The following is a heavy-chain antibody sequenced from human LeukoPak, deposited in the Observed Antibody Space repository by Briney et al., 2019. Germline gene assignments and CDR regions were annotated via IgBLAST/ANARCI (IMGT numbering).Heavy chain of an antibody. V-gene: IGHV4-59*01. Sequence: SETLSLTCTVSGGSISSYYWSWIRQPPGKGLEWIGYIYYSGSTNYNSSLKSRVTISVDTSKNQFSLKLNSVTAADTAVYYCARQTGSGLFILPGGQGTLVTVSS. CDR3: ARQTGSGLFILP. CDR2: IYYSGST. D-gene: IGHD3/OR15-3a*01. CDR1: GGSISSYY. J-gene: IGHJ4*02.